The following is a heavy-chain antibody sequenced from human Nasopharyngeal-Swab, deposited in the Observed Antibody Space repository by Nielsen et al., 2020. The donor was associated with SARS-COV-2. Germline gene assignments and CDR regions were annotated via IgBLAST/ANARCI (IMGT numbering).Heavy chain of an antibody. CDR3: VRDGALIQLWLLPHALDI. D-gene: IGHD5-18*01. J-gene: IGHJ3*02. Sequence: GGSLTLSCEASGFTFGSYTLNWVRQAPGKGLEWVSFISSSGSIPYYADSVKGRFTISRDNANNSLYLQMNSLRADDTAVYYCVRDGALIQLWLLPHALDIWGQGTLVTVSS. CDR2: ISSSGSIP. CDR1: GFTFGSYT. V-gene: IGHV3-48*04.